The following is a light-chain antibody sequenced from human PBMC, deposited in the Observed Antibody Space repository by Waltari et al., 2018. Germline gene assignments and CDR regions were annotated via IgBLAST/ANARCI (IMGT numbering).Light chain of an antibody. V-gene: IGKV4-1*01. Sequence: DIVMTQSPDSLAVSLGERATINCKSSQSVLYRSYNKNHLGWYQQKPGLPPKLLIYWASTRESGVPDRFSGSGSGTDFTLTISSLQAEDVAVYYCQQYYSSPVTFGQGTRLEIK. J-gene: IGKJ5*01. CDR2: WAS. CDR3: QQYYSSPVT. CDR1: QSVLYRSYNKNH.